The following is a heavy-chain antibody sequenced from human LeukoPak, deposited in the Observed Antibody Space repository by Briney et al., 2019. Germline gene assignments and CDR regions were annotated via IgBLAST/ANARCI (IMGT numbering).Heavy chain of an antibody. CDR2: IIPIFGTA. CDR3: ARAGGRLLWFGEFHY. CDR1: GYTFISYG. D-gene: IGHD3-10*01. Sequence: GAAVKVSCKASGYTFISYGITWVRQPPGQGLEWMGGIIPIFGTANYAQKFQGRVTITADESTSTAYMELSSLRSEDTAVYYCARAGGRLLWFGEFHYWGQGTLVTVSS. V-gene: IGHV1-69*13. J-gene: IGHJ4*02.